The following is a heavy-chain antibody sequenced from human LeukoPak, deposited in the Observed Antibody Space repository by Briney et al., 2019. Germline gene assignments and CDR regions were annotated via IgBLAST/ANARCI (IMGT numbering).Heavy chain of an antibody. CDR3: ARGATSLSYFDY. V-gene: IGHV3-30-3*01. CDR1: GFTFTSYA. Sequence: GRSLRLSCAASGFTFTSYAMHWVRQAPGKGLEWVAVISYDGGNEYYADSVKGRFTISRDNSKDTLYLQMNSLRAGDTAVYYCARGATSLSYFDYWGQGTLVTVSS. CDR2: ISYDGGNE. J-gene: IGHJ4*02. D-gene: IGHD2/OR15-2a*01.